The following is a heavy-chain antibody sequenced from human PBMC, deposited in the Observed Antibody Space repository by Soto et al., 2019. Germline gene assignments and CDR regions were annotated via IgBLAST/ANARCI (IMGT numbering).Heavy chain of an antibody. J-gene: IGHJ4*02. V-gene: IGHV3-30*02. CDR1: GFTFSSHG. D-gene: IGHD3-9*01. CDR2: IRYDGSNK. CDR3: ARDSSPYYDILTGPVFDY. Sequence: PGGSLRFSCAASGFTFSSHGMHWVRQAPGKGLEWVALIRYDGSNKYYADSVKGRFTISRDNSKNTLYLQMNSLRAEDTAVYYCARDSSPYYDILTGPVFDYWGQGTLVTVSS.